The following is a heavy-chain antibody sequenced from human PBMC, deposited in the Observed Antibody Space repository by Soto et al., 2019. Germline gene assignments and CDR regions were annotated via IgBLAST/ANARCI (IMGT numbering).Heavy chain of an antibody. J-gene: IGHJ4*02. Sequence: XXTLSLPCAVSGGSIRSSNWWSWVRQPPGKGLEWIGQIYHRGSTNYNPSLKSRVTISVDKSKNQFSLKLRSVTAADTAVYHCANLPATSDFDYWGQGTLVTVSS. V-gene: IGHV4-4*02. D-gene: IGHD2-2*01. CDR3: ANLPATSDFDY. CDR2: IYHRGST. CDR1: GGSIRSSNW.